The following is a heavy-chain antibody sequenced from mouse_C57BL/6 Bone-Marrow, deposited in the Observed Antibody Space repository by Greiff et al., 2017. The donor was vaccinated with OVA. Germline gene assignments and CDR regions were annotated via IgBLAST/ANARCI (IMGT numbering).Heavy chain of an antibody. J-gene: IGHJ1*03. Sequence: QVQLQQSDAELVKPGASVKISCKVSGYTFTDHTIHWMKQRPEQGLEWIGYIYPRDGSTKYNEKFKGKATLTADKSSSTAYMQLSSLTSEDSAVYYCAIRGVVEDWYFDVWGTGTTVTVSS. D-gene: IGHD1-1*01. CDR1: GYTFTDHT. V-gene: IGHV1-78*01. CDR2: IYPRDGST. CDR3: AIRGVVEDWYFDV.